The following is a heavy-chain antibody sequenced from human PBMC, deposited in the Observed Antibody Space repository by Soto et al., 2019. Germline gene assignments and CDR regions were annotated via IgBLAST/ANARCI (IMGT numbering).Heavy chain of an antibody. CDR3: ARGLRRQLLNWFDP. Sequence: SETLSLTCTVSGGSISSYYWSWIRQPPGKGLEWIGYIYYIGSTNYNPSLRSRVTISVDTSKNQFSLKLSSVTAADTAVYYCARGLRRQLLNWFDPWGQGTLVTVSS. CDR1: GGSISSYY. V-gene: IGHV4-59*01. D-gene: IGHD2-2*01. J-gene: IGHJ5*02. CDR2: IYYIGST.